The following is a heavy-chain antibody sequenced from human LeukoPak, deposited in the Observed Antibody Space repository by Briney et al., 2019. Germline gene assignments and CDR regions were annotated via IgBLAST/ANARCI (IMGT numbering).Heavy chain of an antibody. J-gene: IGHJ5*02. CDR1: GFTFSSYS. CDR3: ARDSYDFWSGQNWFDP. CDR2: ISSSSSYI. V-gene: IGHV3-21*01. D-gene: IGHD3-3*01. Sequence: GGSLRLSCAASGFTFSSYSTNWVRQAPGKGLEWVSSISSSSSYIYYADSVKGRFTISRDNAKNSLYLQMNSLRAEDTAVYYCARDSYDFWSGQNWFDPWGQGTLVTVSS.